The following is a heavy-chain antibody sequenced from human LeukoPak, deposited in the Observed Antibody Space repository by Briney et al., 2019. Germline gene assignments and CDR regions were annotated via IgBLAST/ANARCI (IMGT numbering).Heavy chain of an antibody. Sequence: SETLSLTCTVSGGSLSSYYWSWIRQPAGKGLEWIGRIYTSGSTNYNTSLKSRVTMSVDTSKNQFSLKLSSVTAADTAVYYCARRGGRGYSYGYYYYYMDVWGKGTTVTISS. J-gene: IGHJ6*03. CDR3: ARRGGRGYSYGYYYYYMDV. V-gene: IGHV4-4*07. D-gene: IGHD5-18*01. CDR2: IYTSGST. CDR1: GGSLSSYY.